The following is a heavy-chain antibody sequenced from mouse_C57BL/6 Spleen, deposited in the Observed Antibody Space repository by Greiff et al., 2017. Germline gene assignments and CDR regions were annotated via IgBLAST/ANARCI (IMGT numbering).Heavy chain of an antibody. J-gene: IGHJ4*01. D-gene: IGHD2-3*01. Sequence: QVQLQQSGAELVRPGTSVKVSCKASGYAFTNYLIEWVKQRPGQGLEWIGVINPGSGGTNYNEKFKGKATLTADKSSSTAYMQPSSLTSEDSAVYFCARKEVYDGYYYAMDYWGQGTSVTVSS. CDR1: GYAFTNYL. CDR3: ARKEVYDGYYYAMDY. CDR2: INPGSGGT. V-gene: IGHV1-54*01.